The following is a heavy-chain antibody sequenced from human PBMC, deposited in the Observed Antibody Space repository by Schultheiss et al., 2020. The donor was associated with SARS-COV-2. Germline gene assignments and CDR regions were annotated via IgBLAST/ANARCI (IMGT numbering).Heavy chain of an antibody. CDR1: GFTFSSYG. CDR2: IWYDGSNK. V-gene: IGHV3-33*01. CDR3: ARGYCSSTSCYSGWFDP. D-gene: IGHD2-2*02. J-gene: IGHJ5*02. Sequence: GESLKISCAASGFTFSSYGMHWVRQAPGKGLEWVAVIWYDGSNKYYADSVKGRFTISRDNSKNTLYLQMNSLRAEDTAVYYCARGYCSSTSCYSGWFDPWGQGTLVTVSS.